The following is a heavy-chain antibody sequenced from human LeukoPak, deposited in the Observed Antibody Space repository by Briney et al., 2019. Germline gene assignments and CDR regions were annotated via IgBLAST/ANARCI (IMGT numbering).Heavy chain of an antibody. J-gene: IGHJ5*02. CDR2: IYFSGTT. D-gene: IGHD3-22*01. CDR1: GGSISSSSYY. V-gene: IGHV4-39*01. Sequence: PSETLSLTCTVFGGSISSSSYYWGWIRQPPGKGLEWIGSIYFSGTTYYNPSLKSRVTISVDTSKNQFSLKLSSVTAADTAVYYCATNKTMMTAAGMFDPWGPGTLVTVSS. CDR3: ATNKTMMTAAGMFDP.